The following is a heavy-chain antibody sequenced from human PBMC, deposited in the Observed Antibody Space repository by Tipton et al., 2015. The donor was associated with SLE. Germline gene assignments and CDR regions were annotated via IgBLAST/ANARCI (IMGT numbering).Heavy chain of an antibody. J-gene: IGHJ2*01. D-gene: IGHD2-21*01. Sequence: TLSLTCTVSGGSISSYYWSWIRPPPGKGLEWIGYIYYSGSTNYNPSLKSRVTISVDTSKNQFSLKLSSVTAADTAVYYCARAGIVKGYFDLWCRGTLVTVSS. CDR3: ARAGIVKGYFDL. V-gene: IGHV4-59*01. CDR2: IYYSGST. CDR1: GGSISSYY.